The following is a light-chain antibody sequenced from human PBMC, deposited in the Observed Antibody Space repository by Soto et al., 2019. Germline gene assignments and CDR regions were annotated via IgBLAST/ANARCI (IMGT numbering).Light chain of an antibody. CDR3: QHYNTYPWT. Sequence: DIQMTQSPSTLSASVGDRVTITCRPSQSITSWLAWYQQKPGKAPKLLIHKASSLESGVPSRFSGSGSGTEFTLTISSLQPDDFAIYYCQHYNTYPWTFGQGTKV. CDR2: KAS. V-gene: IGKV1-5*03. J-gene: IGKJ1*01. CDR1: QSITSW.